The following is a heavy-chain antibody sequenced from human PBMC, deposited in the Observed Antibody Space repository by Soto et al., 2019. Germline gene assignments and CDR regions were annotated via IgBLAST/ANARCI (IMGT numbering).Heavy chain of an antibody. J-gene: IGHJ6*02. V-gene: IGHV5-10-1*01. CDR3: ARHSVLAAEEYYYYGMDV. Sequence: GESLKISCKGSGYSFTSYWISWVRQMPGKGLEWMGRIDPSDSYTNYSPSFQGHVTISADKSISTAYLQWSSLKASDTAMYYCARHSVLAAEEYYYYGMDVWGQGTTVTV. CDR1: GYSFTSYW. D-gene: IGHD6-13*01. CDR2: IDPSDSYT.